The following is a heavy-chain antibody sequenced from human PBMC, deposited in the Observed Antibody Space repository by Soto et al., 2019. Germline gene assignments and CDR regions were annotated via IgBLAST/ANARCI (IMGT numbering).Heavy chain of an antibody. D-gene: IGHD1-26*01. J-gene: IGHJ4*02. V-gene: IGHV3-23*01. Sequence: PGGSLRLSCAASGFIFSSYTMSWVRQAPGKGLEWVSVISGSGGYTYYADSVKGRFTISRDNSKTTLYLQMNSLRAEDTAVYYCAKDGSHNFDYWGQGTLVTVSS. CDR1: GFIFSSYT. CDR2: ISGSGGYT. CDR3: AKDGSHNFDY.